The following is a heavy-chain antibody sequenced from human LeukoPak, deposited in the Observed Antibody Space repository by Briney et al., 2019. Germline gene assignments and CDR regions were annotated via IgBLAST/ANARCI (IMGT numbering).Heavy chain of an antibody. CDR3: ARVLRYCSGGNCYSGGLGYMDV. D-gene: IGHD2-15*01. Sequence: SEFSISDSYMTWIRQTPGKGLEWLAYISGSGSDIYFADSVKGRFTISRDNAKNSLYLQMNSLRAEDTAVYYCARVLRYCSGGNCYSGGLGYMDVWGKGTTVTISS. V-gene: IGHV3-11*01. J-gene: IGHJ6*03. CDR2: ISGSGSDI. CDR1: EFSISDSY.